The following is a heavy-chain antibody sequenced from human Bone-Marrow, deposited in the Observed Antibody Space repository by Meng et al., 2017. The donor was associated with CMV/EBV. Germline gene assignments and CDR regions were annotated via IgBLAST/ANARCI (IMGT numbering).Heavy chain of an antibody. CDR2: IKQDGSEK. CDR3: ARICVTGRAGYHLDH. J-gene: IGHJ4*02. CDR1: GFIFNNYW. V-gene: IGHV3-7*01. D-gene: IGHD6-25*01. Sequence: GESLKISCATSGFIFNNYWMSWVRQAPGKGLEWVANIKQDGSEKHYVDSVKGRFTISRDNAKNSLHLQVNSLRVEDTAVYYCARICVTGRAGYHLDHWGQGTLVTVSS.